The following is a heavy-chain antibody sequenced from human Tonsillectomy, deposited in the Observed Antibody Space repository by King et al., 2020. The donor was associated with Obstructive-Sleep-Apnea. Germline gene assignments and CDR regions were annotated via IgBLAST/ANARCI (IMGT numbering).Heavy chain of an antibody. CDR1: GFTISSYW. V-gene: IGHV3-74*01. CDR2: INTDGSSI. J-gene: IGHJ1*01. D-gene: IGHD3-3*01. Sequence: VQLVESGGGLVQPGGSLRLSCAVSGFTISSYWMHWVRQAPGKGLVWVSRINTDGSSISYADSVKGRFTISRDNAKNTLYLQMNSVRVEDTAVYYCARPGVGGYYQKDWGQGTLVTVSS. CDR3: ARPGVGGYYQKD.